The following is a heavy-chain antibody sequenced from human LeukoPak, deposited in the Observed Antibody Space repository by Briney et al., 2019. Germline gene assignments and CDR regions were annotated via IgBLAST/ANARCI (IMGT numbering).Heavy chain of an antibody. D-gene: IGHD3-22*01. V-gene: IGHV1-2*02. Sequence: ASVKVSRKASGYTFTGYYMHWVRQAPGQGLEWMGWINPNSGGTNYAQKFQGRVTMTRDTSISTAYMELSRLRSDDTAVYYCARVRPDSSGYFDYWGQGTLVTVSS. CDR3: ARVRPDSSGYFDY. CDR1: GYTFTGYY. CDR2: INPNSGGT. J-gene: IGHJ4*02.